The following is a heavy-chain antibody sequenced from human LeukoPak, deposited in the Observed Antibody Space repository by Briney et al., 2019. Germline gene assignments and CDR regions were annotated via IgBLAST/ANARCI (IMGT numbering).Heavy chain of an antibody. CDR2: ISSSSSYI. V-gene: IGHV3-21*01. D-gene: IGHD3-10*01. CDR3: ARGGPPRKANWFDP. CDR1: GFTFSSYS. Sequence: PGGSLRLSCAASGFTFSSYSMNWVRQAPGKGLEWDSSISSSSSYIYYADSVKGRFTISRDNAKNSLYLQMNSLRAEDTAVYYCARGGPPRKANWFDPWGQGTLVTVSS. J-gene: IGHJ5*02.